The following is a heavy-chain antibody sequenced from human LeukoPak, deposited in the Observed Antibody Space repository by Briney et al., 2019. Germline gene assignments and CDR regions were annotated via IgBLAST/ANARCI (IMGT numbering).Heavy chain of an antibody. CDR2: INPSGGST. CDR3: ARDPDYYGSGSYGPYYYGMDV. Sequence: ASVKVSCKAFGYTFTNYYMHWVRQAPGQGLEWMGIINPSGGSTTYAQKFQGRVTMTRDTSTSTVFMELSSLRLDDTAVYYCARDPDYYGSGSYGPYYYGMDVWGQGTTVTVSS. V-gene: IGHV1-46*01. J-gene: IGHJ6*02. D-gene: IGHD3-10*01. CDR1: GYTFTNYY.